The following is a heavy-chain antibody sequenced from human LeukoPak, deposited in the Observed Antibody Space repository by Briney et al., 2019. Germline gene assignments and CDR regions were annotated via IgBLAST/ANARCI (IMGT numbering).Heavy chain of an antibody. Sequence: SETLSLTCNVPGGPINSNIYYWAWVRQPPGKRLEWIGSIYYSGSTYYNPSLKSRVTISVDTSKNQFSLKLSSVTAADTAVYYCASSSPLLRMDVWGKGTTVTVSS. J-gene: IGHJ6*03. D-gene: IGHD2-15*01. CDR1: GGPINSNIYY. CDR3: ASSSPLLRMDV. CDR2: IYYSGST. V-gene: IGHV4-39*07.